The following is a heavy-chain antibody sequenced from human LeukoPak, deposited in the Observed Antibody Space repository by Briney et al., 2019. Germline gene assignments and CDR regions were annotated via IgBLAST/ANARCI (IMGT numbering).Heavy chain of an antibody. CDR3: ARGWPIAALLLRWFDP. D-gene: IGHD6-13*01. CDR2: INHSGST. V-gene: IGHV4-34*01. J-gene: IGHJ5*02. Sequence: TTSETLSLTCAVYGGSFSGYYWSWIRQPPGKGLEWIGEINHSGSTNYNPSLKSRVTISVDTSKNQFSLKLSSVTAADTAVYYCARGWPIAALLLRWFDPWGQGTLVTVSS. CDR1: GGSFSGYY.